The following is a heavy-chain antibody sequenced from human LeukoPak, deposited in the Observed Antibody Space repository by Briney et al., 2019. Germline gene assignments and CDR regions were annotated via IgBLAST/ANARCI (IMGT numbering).Heavy chain of an antibody. CDR1: GGSISSYY. CDR3: ARAYCSGGSCYGLNWFGP. CDR2: IYYSGST. V-gene: IGHV4-59*01. D-gene: IGHD2-15*01. J-gene: IGHJ5*02. Sequence: LTXXVSGGSISSYYWSWIRQPPGKGLEWVGYIYYSGSTNYNSSLKSRVTISVDTSKNQFSLKLSSVTAADAAVYYCARAYCSGGSCYGLNWFGPWGQGTLVTVSS.